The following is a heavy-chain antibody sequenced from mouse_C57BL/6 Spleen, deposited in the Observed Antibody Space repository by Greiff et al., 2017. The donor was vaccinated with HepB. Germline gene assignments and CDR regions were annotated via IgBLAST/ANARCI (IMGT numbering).Heavy chain of an antibody. CDR3: ARSYGSSEAMGD. Sequence: VQLQQPGAELVMPGASVKLSCKASGYTFTSYWMHWVKQRPGQGLEWIGEIDPSDSYTNYNQKFKGKSTLTVDKSSSTAYMQLSSLTSEDSAVYYCARSYGSSEAMGDWGTGASVTVAS. D-gene: IGHD1-1*01. J-gene: IGHJ4*01. V-gene: IGHV1-69*01. CDR2: IDPSDSYT. CDR1: GYTFTSYW.